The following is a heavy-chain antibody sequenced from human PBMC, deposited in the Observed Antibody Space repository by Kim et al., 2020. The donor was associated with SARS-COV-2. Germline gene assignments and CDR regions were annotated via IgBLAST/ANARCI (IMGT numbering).Heavy chain of an antibody. CDR3: ARVGIAAAGPDY. D-gene: IGHD6-13*01. Sequence: YYADSVKGRFTISRDNSKNTLYLQMNSLRAEDTAVYYCARVGIAAAGPDYWGQGTLVTVSS. V-gene: IGHV3-30*01. J-gene: IGHJ4*02.